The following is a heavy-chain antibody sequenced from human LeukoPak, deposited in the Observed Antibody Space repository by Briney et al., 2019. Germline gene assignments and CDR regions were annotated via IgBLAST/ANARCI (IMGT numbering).Heavy chain of an antibody. Sequence: MPSETLSLTCAVYGGSFSGYYWSWIRQPPGKGLEWIGEINHSGSTNYNPSLKSRVTISVDTSKNQFSLKLSSVTAADTAVYYCAKGLFSGSYWSPGDYWGQGTLVTVSS. CDR3: AKGLFSGSYWSPGDY. V-gene: IGHV4-34*01. D-gene: IGHD1-26*01. J-gene: IGHJ4*02. CDR2: INHSGST. CDR1: GGSFSGYY.